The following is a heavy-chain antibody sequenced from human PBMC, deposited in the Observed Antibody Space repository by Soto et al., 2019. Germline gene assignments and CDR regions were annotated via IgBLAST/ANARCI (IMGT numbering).Heavy chain of an antibody. V-gene: IGHV2-5*02. CDR3: AQRNSVYDSSGYYGY. D-gene: IGHD3-22*01. CDR2: IYWDDDK. CDR1: GFLLSTSGVG. Sequence: QITLKESGPTLVKPTQTLTLTCTFSGFLLSTSGVGVGWIRQPPGKALEWLALIYWDDDKRYSPSLKSRLTTPKDTSKNQLVLTMTNMDPVDTATYYCAQRNSVYDSSGYYGYWGQGTLVTVSS. J-gene: IGHJ4*02.